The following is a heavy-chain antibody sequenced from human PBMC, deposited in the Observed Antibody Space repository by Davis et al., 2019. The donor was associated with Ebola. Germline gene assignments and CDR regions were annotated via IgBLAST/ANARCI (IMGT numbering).Heavy chain of an antibody. J-gene: IGHJ6*02. CDR2: IYSGGST. V-gene: IGHV3-53*04. Sequence: GESLKISCAASGFTVSSNYMSWVRQAPGKGLEWVSVIYSGGSTYYADSVKGRFTISRHNSKNTLYLQMNSLRAEDTAVYYCARINYYYYYGMDVWGQGTTVTVSS. CDR3: ARINYYYYYGMDV. CDR1: GFTVSSNY.